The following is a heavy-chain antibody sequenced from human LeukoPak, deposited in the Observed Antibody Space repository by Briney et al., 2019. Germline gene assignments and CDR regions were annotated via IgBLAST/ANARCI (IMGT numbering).Heavy chain of an antibody. D-gene: IGHD3-10*01. CDR3: AKVVGIWIGEMFDAFDV. J-gene: IGHJ3*01. Sequence: PGGSLRLSCAASGITFSNYAMSWVRQAPGKGLEWVSIIGYRGGSIYYAYSVKGRFTISRDNSKNTLSLQMNGLRPEDTAVYYCAKVVGIWIGEMFDAFDVWGHGTMDAVSS. V-gene: IGHV3-23*01. CDR1: GITFSNYA. CDR2: IGYRGGSI.